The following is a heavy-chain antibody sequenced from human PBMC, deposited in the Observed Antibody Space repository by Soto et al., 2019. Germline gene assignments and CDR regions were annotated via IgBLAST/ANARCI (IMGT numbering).Heavy chain of an antibody. CDR2: IYYSGST. J-gene: IGHJ2*01. V-gene: IGHV4-59*01. CDR3: ARAVNSVATIRDWYFDL. CDR1: GGSISSYY. D-gene: IGHD5-12*01. Sequence: QVQLQESGPGLVKPSETLSLTCTVSGGSISSYYWSWIRQPPGKGLEWIGYIYYSGSTNYNPSLKSRVTISVDTSKNQFSLKLSSVTAADTAVHYCARAVNSVATIRDWYFDLWGRGTLVTVSS.